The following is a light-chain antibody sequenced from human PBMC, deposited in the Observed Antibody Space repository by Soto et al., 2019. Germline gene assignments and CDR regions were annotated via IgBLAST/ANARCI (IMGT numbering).Light chain of an antibody. J-gene: IGKJ5*01. CDR3: QQRSNWPPIT. CDR1: RSVSSY. CDR2: DAS. V-gene: IGKV3-11*01. Sequence: EIVLTQSPATLSLSPGESATLSFRATRSVSSYLAWYQQKPGQAPRLLIYDASSRPTDIPARFSGSGSGTDFTLTISSLEPEDFAVYYCQQRSNWPPITFGQGTRLEI.